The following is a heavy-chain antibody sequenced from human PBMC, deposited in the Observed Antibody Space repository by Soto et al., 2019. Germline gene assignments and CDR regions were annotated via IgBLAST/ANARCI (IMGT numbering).Heavy chain of an antibody. V-gene: IGHV1-18*04. J-gene: IGHJ6*02. CDR3: ARERVVGYYDFCSGFDHKYYYGMDV. CDR1: GYTFTSYG. D-gene: IGHD3-3*01. Sequence: GASVKVSCKASGYTFTSYGISWVRQAPGQGLEWMGWISAYNGNTNYAQKLQGRVTMTTDTSTSTAYMELRSLRSDDTAVYYCARERVVGYYDFCSGFDHKYYYGMDVWCQGTTVTVSS. CDR2: ISAYNGNT.